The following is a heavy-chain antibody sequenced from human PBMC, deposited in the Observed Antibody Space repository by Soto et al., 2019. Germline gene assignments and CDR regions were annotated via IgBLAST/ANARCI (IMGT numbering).Heavy chain of an antibody. CDR1: GGSISSSSYY. J-gene: IGHJ6*02. CDR2: IYYSGST. CDR3: ARDYFLSGSYSENYYYGMDV. D-gene: IGHD1-26*01. Sequence: PSETLSLTCTVSGGSISSSSYYWGWIRQPPGKGLEWIGSIYYSGSTYYNPSLKSRVTISVDTSKNQFSLKLSSVTAADTAVYYCARDYFLSGSYSENYYYGMDVWGQGTTVTVSS. V-gene: IGHV4-39*07.